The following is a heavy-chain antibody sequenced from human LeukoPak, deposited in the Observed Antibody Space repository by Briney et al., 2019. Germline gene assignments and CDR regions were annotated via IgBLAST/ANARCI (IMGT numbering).Heavy chain of an antibody. D-gene: IGHD3-16*02. CDR3: ARVLNVWGSYRFDY. CDR1: GFIFSTYW. V-gene: IGHV3-7*01. J-gene: IGHJ4*02. Sequence: GGSLRLPCAVSGFIFSTYWMSWVRQAPGKGLEWVANIQQDGNEKYYVDSVKGRFTISRDNAKKSLDLQMNSLRAEDTAVYYCARVLNVWGSYRFDYWGQGTLVTVSS. CDR2: IQQDGNEK.